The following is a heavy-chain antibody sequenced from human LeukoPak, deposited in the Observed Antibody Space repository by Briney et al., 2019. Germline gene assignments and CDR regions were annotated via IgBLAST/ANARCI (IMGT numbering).Heavy chain of an antibody. V-gene: IGHV3-66*01. CDR2: IYSGGST. CDR1: GFTFGTSA. D-gene: IGHD3-10*01. Sequence: GGSLRLSCAASGFTFGTSAMSWVRQAPGKGLEWVSVIYSGGSTYYADSVKGRFTISRDNSKNTLYLQMNSLRAEDTAVYYCAREYYGSGNYWGQGTLVTVSS. J-gene: IGHJ4*02. CDR3: AREYYGSGNY.